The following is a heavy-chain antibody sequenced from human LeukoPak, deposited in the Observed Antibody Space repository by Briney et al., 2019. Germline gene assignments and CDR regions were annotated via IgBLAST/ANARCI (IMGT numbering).Heavy chain of an antibody. D-gene: IGHD2-8*01. V-gene: IGHV3-11*01. CDR1: GFTFSDYY. CDR3: ARLPAIPLIDY. CDR2: ISSSGSTI. Sequence: GGSLRLSCAASGFTFSDYYMSWIRQAPGKGLGWVSYISSSGSTIYYAASVKGRFTISRDNAKNSLYLQMNSLRAEDTAVYYCARLPAIPLIDYWGQGTLVTVSS. J-gene: IGHJ4*02.